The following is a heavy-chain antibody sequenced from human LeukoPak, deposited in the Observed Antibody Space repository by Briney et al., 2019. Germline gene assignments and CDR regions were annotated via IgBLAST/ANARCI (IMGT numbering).Heavy chain of an antibody. Sequence: ASVKVSCKASGYTFTGYYMHWVRQAPGQGLEWMGWINPNRGGTNYAQKFQGRVTMTRDTSISTAYMELSRLRSDDTAVYYCARVRGGATSYFDYWGQGTLVTVSS. CDR1: GYTFTGYY. D-gene: IGHD1-26*01. CDR3: ARVRGGATSYFDY. J-gene: IGHJ4*02. V-gene: IGHV1-2*02. CDR2: INPNRGGT.